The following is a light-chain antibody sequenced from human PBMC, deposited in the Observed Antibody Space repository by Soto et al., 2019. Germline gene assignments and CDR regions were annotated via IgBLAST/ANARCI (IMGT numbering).Light chain of an antibody. Sequence: EIALTQSQVTLSVSPGARATISCLASQNINTKLAWYQQMPGQAPRLLIHGASTRATGIPARFSGSGSGTEFTLTISSLQSEDFAVYYCQQYNNWPPLTFGGGTKVDI. CDR1: QNINTK. V-gene: IGKV3-15*01. J-gene: IGKJ4*01. CDR2: GAS. CDR3: QQYNNWPPLT.